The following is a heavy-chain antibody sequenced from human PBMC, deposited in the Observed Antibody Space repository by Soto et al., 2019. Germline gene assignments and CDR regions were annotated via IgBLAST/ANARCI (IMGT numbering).Heavy chain of an antibody. CDR1: GFTFSSYW. D-gene: IGHD2-15*01. CDR3: ARGKSRTYWNFDY. CDR2: VSGDGTTT. V-gene: IGHV3-74*01. Sequence: GGSLRLSCAASGFTFSSYWMYWVRQPPGKGPAWVSRVSGDGTTTTYADSVKGRFTISRDNAKSTVYLQMNSLRAEDTAVYYCARGKSRTYWNFDYWGQGALVTVSS. J-gene: IGHJ4*02.